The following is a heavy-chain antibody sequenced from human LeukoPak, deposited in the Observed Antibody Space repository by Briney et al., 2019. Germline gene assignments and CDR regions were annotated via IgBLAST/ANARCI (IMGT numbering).Heavy chain of an antibody. J-gene: IGHJ4*02. D-gene: IGHD6-6*01. CDR1: GGSVSSRRYY. Sequence: SETLSLTCTVSGGSVSSRRYYWTCIRQPPGKGLEWIGYIYYSGSTNYNPSLKSRLTISLDTSKNQFSLKLSSVTAADTAVYYCARDGSSSEGFDYWGQGTLVTVSS. V-gene: IGHV4-61*01. CDR2: IYYSGST. CDR3: ARDGSSSEGFDY.